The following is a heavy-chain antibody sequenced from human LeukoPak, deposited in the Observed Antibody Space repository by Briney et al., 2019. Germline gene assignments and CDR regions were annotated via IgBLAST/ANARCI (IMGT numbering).Heavy chain of an antibody. V-gene: IGHV3-48*01. Sequence: GGSLRLSCAASGFTFSSYSMNWVRQAPGKGLEWVSYISSSSSTIYYADSVKGRFTISRDNAKNSLYPQMNSLRTEDTAVYYCANVWGVVVAARFWGKGTTVSISS. CDR2: ISSSSSTI. CDR1: GFTFSSYS. J-gene: IGHJ6*04. D-gene: IGHD2-15*01. CDR3: ANVWGVVVAARF.